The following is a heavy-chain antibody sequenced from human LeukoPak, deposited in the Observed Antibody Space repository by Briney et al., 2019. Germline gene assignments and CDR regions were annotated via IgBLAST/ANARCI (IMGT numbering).Heavy chain of an antibody. D-gene: IGHD2-8*01. CDR2: ISGSGDST. CDR1: GFTFNNYA. Sequence: GGSLRLSCAASGFTFNNYAMSWVRQAPGKGLEWVSGISGSGDSTYYADPVKGRFTISRDNSKNTLYLQMSSLRAEDTAVYYCAKDRSDNKTWYAGSHWGQGTLVTVSS. V-gene: IGHV3-23*01. J-gene: IGHJ4*02. CDR3: AKDRSDNKTWYAGSH.